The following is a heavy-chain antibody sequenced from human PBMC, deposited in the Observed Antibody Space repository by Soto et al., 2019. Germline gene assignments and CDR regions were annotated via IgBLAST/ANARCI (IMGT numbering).Heavy chain of an antibody. CDR1: GYTFTSYD. J-gene: IGHJ6*02. Sequence: QVQLVQSGAEVKKPGASVKVSCKASGYTFTSYDINWVRQATGQGLEWMGWMNPNSGNTGYAQKFQGRVTMTRNTSISTAYMEMSSLRSEDKAVYYCARRGYSSSWYYYYYYGMDVWGQGTTVNVSS. V-gene: IGHV1-8*01. CDR3: ARRGYSSSWYYYYYYGMDV. D-gene: IGHD6-13*01. CDR2: MNPNSGNT.